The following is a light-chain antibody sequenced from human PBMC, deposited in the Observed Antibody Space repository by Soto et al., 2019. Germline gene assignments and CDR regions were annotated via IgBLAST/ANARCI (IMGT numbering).Light chain of an antibody. J-gene: IGLJ1*01. CDR3: GTWDSSLIAL. Sequence: QSVLTQPPSVSAAPGQKVTISRSGNSSNIGSNDVSWYQQLPGKAPKLLIYENSQRPSGIPDRFSGSKSGTSATLGITGLQTGDEADYYCGTWDSSLIALFGTGTKVTVL. CDR1: SSNIGSND. CDR2: ENS. V-gene: IGLV1-51*02.